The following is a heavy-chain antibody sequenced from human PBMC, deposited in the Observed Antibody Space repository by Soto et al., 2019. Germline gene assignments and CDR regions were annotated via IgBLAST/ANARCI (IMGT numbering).Heavy chain of an antibody. J-gene: IGHJ6*02. Sequence: EVQLLESGGGLVQPGGSLRLSCAASGFTFSGYAMSWVRQAPGKGLEWVSAISGSGGSTYYADSVKGRFTISRDNSKNTLYLQMNSLRAEDTAVYYCAKARGYSNYYGMDVWGQGTTVTVSS. V-gene: IGHV3-23*01. CDR1: GFTFSGYA. CDR3: AKARGYSNYYGMDV. CDR2: ISGSGGST. D-gene: IGHD4-4*01.